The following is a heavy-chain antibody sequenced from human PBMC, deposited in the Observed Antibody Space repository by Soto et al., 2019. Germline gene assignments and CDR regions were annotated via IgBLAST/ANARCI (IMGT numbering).Heavy chain of an antibody. D-gene: IGHD2-21*01. J-gene: IGHJ6*02. V-gene: IGHV1-18*01. Sequence: ASVKVSCKASGYIFSDYGINWVRLAPGQGLEWMGWIIPYNDNTKYAENFQGRVTLTTDTSTNTVYMELRGLTPDDTGVYFCARKPYSHYYGMDVWGQGTSVTVSS. CDR1: GYIFSDYG. CDR2: IIPYNDNT. CDR3: ARKPYSHYYGMDV.